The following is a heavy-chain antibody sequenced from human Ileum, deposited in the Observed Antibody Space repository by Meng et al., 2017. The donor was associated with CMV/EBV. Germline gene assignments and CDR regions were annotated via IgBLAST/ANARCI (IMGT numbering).Heavy chain of an antibody. D-gene: IGHD3-3*01. V-gene: IGHV4-39*07. CDR2: MYYTGTA. CDR1: GTSISSNNYH. CDR3: ARGNDDFWGDYRGAFDS. Sequence: SETLSLTCTVSGTSISSNNYHWGWIRQPPGKGLEWIGSMYYTGTASYNPSLESRVTISTDTSRNQLSLRLKSVTAADTAVFYCARGNDDFWGDYRGAFDSWGPGALVTVSS. J-gene: IGHJ4*02.